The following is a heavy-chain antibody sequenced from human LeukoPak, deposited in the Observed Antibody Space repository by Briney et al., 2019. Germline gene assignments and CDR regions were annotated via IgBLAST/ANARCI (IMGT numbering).Heavy chain of an antibody. CDR2: ISYDGSNK. CDR1: GFTFSSYA. Sequence: PGGSLRLSRAASGFTFSSYAMHWVRQAPGKGLEWVAVISYDGSNKYYADSVKGRFTISRDNSKNTLYLQMNSLRAEDTAVYYCARDPNRDVLRYFDWLLYGGWFDPWGQGTLVTVSS. D-gene: IGHD3-9*01. J-gene: IGHJ5*02. V-gene: IGHV3-30*04. CDR3: ARDPNRDVLRYFDWLLYGGWFDP.